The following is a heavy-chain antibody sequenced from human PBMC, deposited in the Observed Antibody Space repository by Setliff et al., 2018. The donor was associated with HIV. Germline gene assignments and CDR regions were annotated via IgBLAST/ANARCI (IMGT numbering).Heavy chain of an antibody. Sequence: LSLTCTVSGDSISSNSYFWGWIRLPPGKGLEWIGSISSSGDTFYTPSPKNRVAISVETSKSLFSLNLNSATAADTAMYYCARFAGSSWVDYWGQGALVTVSS. CDR1: GDSISSNSYF. CDR3: ARFAGSSWVDY. CDR2: ISSSGDT. J-gene: IGHJ4*02. D-gene: IGHD6-13*01. V-gene: IGHV4-39*07.